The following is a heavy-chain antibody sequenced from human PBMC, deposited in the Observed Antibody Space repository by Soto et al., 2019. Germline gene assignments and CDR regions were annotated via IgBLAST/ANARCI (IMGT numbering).Heavy chain of an antibody. J-gene: IGHJ4*02. Sequence: PSETLSLTCAVYGGSFSGYYWSWIRQPPGKGLEWIGEINHSGSTNYNPSLKSRVTISVDTSKNQFSLKLSSVTAADTAVYYCARGIAYYDFWSGYYTLSYYFDYWGQGTLVT. D-gene: IGHD3-3*01. CDR3: ARGIAYYDFWSGYYTLSYYFDY. CDR1: GGSFSGYY. V-gene: IGHV4-34*01. CDR2: INHSGST.